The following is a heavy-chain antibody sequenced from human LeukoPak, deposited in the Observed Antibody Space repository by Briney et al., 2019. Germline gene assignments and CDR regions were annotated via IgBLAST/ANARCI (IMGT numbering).Heavy chain of an antibody. J-gene: IGHJ5*02. CDR3: ARGGPTYYYGSGSGLSDIFRTIRGPSWFDP. D-gene: IGHD3-10*01. Sequence: PGGSLRLSCAASGFTFSDYYMSWIRQAPGKGLEWVSYISSSGSTIYYADSVKGRFTISRDNAKNSLYLQMNSLRAEDTAVYYCARGGPTYYYGSGSGLSDIFRTIRGPSWFDPWGQGTLVTVSS. V-gene: IGHV3-11*04. CDR2: ISSSGSTI. CDR1: GFTFSDYY.